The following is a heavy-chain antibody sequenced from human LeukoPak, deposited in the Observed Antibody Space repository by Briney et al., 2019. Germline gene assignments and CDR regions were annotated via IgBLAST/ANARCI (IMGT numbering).Heavy chain of an antibody. J-gene: IGHJ4*02. CDR2: ISSSGSTI. D-gene: IGHD3-22*01. Sequence: GGSLRLSCAASGFTFSDYYVSWIRQAPGKGLEWVSYISSSGSTIYYADSVKGRFTISRDNAKNSLYLQMNSLRAEDTAVYYCARPLYYYDSSGYCIWGQGTLVTVSS. CDR3: ARPLYYYDSSGYCI. V-gene: IGHV3-11*01. CDR1: GFTFSDYY.